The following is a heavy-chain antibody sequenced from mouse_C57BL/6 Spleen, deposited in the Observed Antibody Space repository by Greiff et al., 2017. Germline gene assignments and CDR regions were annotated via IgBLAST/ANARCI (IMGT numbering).Heavy chain of an antibody. Sequence: QVQLQQSGAELVKPGASVKLSCKASGYTFTSYWMQWVKQRPGQGLEWIGEIDPSDSSTNSNQKFKGKATLTVDPSSSTAYMQLSSLTSEDSAVYYCARSGGSSPWYVDVWAQGPRSPSPQ. CDR1: GYTFTSYW. V-gene: IGHV1-50*01. J-gene: IGHJ1*03. D-gene: IGHD1-1*01. CDR3: ARSGGSSPWYVDV. CDR2: IDPSDSST.